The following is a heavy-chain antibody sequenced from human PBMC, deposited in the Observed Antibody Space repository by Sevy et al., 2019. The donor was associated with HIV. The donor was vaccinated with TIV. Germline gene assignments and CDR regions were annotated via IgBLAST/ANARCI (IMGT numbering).Heavy chain of an antibody. J-gene: IGHJ4*02. D-gene: IGHD5-18*01. Sequence: GGSLRLSCAVSGFTVSANYMTWVRQAPGKGLEWVSVIYSDGTTHHADTVKGRFSISRDNSNNTLYLQMNSLRAEDTAVYYCARSKGGYGYGLNYWGQGTLVTVSS. CDR2: IYSDGTT. V-gene: IGHV3-66*01. CDR1: GFTVSANY. CDR3: ARSKGGYGYGLNY.